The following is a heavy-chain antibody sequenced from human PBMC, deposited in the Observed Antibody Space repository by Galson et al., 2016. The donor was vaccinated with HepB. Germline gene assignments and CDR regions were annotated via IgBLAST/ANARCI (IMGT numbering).Heavy chain of an antibody. V-gene: IGHV4-34*01. Sequence: SETLSLTCAVNGGSLRGYYWSWIRLPPGKGLEWIGEVNHVGSTNYSPSLGGRVTISVDTSRNQFSLRLTSVTAADTAVYYCARLVGTGHYAPKYFYYYYVDLWGKGTTVTVSS. CDR1: GGSLRGYY. CDR3: ARLVGTGHYAPKYFYYYYVDL. CDR2: VNHVGST. D-gene: IGHD3-9*01. J-gene: IGHJ6*03.